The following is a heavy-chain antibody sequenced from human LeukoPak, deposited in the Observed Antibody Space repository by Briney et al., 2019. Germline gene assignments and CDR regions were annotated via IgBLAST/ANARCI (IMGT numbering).Heavy chain of an antibody. CDR1: GYSFTSYW. D-gene: IGHD5-18*01. Sequence: GESLKISCKGSGYSFTSYWIGWVRQMPGKGLEWMGIIYPGDSDTRYSPSFQGQVTISADKFISTAYLQWSSLKASDTAMYYCARLPRVDTAMVTEYYFDYWGQGTLVTVSS. CDR3: ARLPRVDTAMVTEYYFDY. J-gene: IGHJ4*02. CDR2: IYPGDSDT. V-gene: IGHV5-51*01.